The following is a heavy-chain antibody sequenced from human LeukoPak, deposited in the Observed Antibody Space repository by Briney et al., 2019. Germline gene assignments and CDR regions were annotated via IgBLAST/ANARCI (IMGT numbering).Heavy chain of an antibody. V-gene: IGHV3-48*03. Sequence: QPGGSLRLSCAASGFTFSSYEMNWVRQAPGKGLEWVSYISSSGSTVYYADSVKGRFTISRDNSKNTVYLQMNSLNAEDTAVYYCAKGGLMVYLITYFDYWGQGTLVTVSS. J-gene: IGHJ4*02. D-gene: IGHD2-8*01. CDR2: ISSSGSTV. CDR1: GFTFSSYE. CDR3: AKGGLMVYLITYFDY.